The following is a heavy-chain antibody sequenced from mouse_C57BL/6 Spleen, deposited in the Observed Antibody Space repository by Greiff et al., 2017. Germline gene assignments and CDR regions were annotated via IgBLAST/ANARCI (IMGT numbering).Heavy chain of an antibody. J-gene: IGHJ3*01. CDR1: GFNINDYY. Sequence: VQLQQSGAELVRPGASVKLSCTASGFNINDYYMHWVKQRPEQGLEWIGRIDPEDGDTEYDPKFQGKATMTADNSSNTAYMHLRSLTSEDTAVYYCTTGYDSAWFAYWGQGTLGTVAA. CDR2: IDPEDGDT. V-gene: IGHV14-1*01. D-gene: IGHD2-2*01. CDR3: TTGYDSAWFAY.